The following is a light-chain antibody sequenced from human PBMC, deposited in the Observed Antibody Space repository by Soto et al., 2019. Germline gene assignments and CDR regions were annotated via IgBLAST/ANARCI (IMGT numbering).Light chain of an antibody. CDR2: GNN. CDR1: SSNIGAGYN. Sequence: LTQPPSVSGAPGQRVTISCTGSSSNIGAGYNVHWYQQLPGTAPKLLIYGNNNRPSGVPDRFSGSKSGTSASLVITGLQAEDEADYYCQSFDSSLSAAVFGGGTKLTVL. CDR3: QSFDSSLSAAV. V-gene: IGLV1-40*01. J-gene: IGLJ2*01.